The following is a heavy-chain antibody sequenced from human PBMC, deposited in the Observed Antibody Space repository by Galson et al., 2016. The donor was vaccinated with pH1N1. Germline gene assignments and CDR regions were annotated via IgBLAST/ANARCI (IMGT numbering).Heavy chain of an antibody. V-gene: IGHV4-61*02. CDR3: ARDRVALTGIFDY. CDR2: MYTSGTT. J-gene: IGHJ4*02. Sequence: ILSLTCTVSGGSISSSIYYWNWIRQPAGKGLEWIGRMYTSGTTTYNPSLESRVSISVDTSKNQFSLRLSSVTAADTVVYFCARDRVALTGIFDYWGQGALVTVSS. D-gene: IGHD3-10*01. CDR1: GGSISSSIYY.